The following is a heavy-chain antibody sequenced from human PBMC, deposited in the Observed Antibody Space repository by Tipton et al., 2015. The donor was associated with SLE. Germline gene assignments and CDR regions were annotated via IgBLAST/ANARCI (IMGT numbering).Heavy chain of an antibody. Sequence: LRLSCTVSGGSISSYYWSWIRQPPGKGLEWIGYIYYSGSTNYNPSLKSRVTISVDTSKNQFSLKLSAVTAADTGVYYCARDLAARGGHYFDYWGQGTLFTVSS. V-gene: IGHV4-59*01. CDR1: GGSISSYY. J-gene: IGHJ4*02. D-gene: IGHD6-6*01. CDR3: ARDLAARGGHYFDY. CDR2: IYYSGST.